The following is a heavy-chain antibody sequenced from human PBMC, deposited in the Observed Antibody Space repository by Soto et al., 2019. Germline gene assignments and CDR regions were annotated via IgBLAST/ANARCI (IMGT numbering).Heavy chain of an antibody. CDR3: AKEELRYFDWLSINWFDP. V-gene: IGHV3-23*01. J-gene: IGHJ5*02. CDR2: ISGSGGST. CDR1: GFTFSSYA. Sequence: GGSLRLSCAASGFTFSSYAMSWVRQAPGKGLEWVSAISGSGGSTYYADSVKGRFTISRDNSKNTLYLQMNSLRAEDTAVYYCAKEELRYFDWLSINWFDPWGQGTLVTVSS. D-gene: IGHD3-9*01.